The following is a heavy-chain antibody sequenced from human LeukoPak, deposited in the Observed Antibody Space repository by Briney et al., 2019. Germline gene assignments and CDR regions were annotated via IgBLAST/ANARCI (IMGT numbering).Heavy chain of an antibody. Sequence: ASVRVSCKASRYNYPSYGITSVRQAPGPGLDWMGWISTYNGHTNYAQNLQGRVTMTTDTSTTTAYMELRSLRSDDTAVYYCARGSQQLDYWGQGTLVTVSS. CDR3: ARGSQQLDY. CDR1: RYNYPSYG. D-gene: IGHD6-13*01. CDR2: ISTYNGHT. J-gene: IGHJ4*02. V-gene: IGHV1-18*04.